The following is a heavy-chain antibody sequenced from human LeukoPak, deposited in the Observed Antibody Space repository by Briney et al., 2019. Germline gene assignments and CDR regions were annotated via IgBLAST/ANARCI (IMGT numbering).Heavy chain of an antibody. CDR3: AKWGDYDILTGYYVPDY. D-gene: IGHD3-9*01. CDR2: ITGSDGSS. V-gene: IGHV3-23*01. J-gene: IGHJ4*02. Sequence: GGSLRLSCVASGFTFTNYAMSWVRQAPGKGLEWVSAITGSDGSSYYADSVKGRFTISRDDSKNTLYLQVNSLRAEDTAVYYCAKWGDYDILTGYYVPDYWGQGTLVTVSS. CDR1: GFTFTNYA.